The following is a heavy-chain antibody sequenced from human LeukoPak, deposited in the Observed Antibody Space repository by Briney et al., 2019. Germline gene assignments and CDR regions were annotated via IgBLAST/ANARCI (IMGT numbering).Heavy chain of an antibody. V-gene: IGHV1-2*02. Sequence: ASVTVSCKASGYTFTGYYMNWVRQATGQGLEWMGWINPNSGGTNYAQMFQGRVTMTRDTSISTAYMELSRLRSDDTAVYYCARDLGDGNPFYYYYYYMDVWGKGTTVTVSS. D-gene: IGHD4-23*01. CDR1: GYTFTGYY. CDR2: INPNSGGT. J-gene: IGHJ6*03. CDR3: ARDLGDGNPFYYYYYYMDV.